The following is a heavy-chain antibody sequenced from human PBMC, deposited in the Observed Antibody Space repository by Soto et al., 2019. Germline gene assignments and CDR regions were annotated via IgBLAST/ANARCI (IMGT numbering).Heavy chain of an antibody. CDR3: STGLSSGPYSFDF. CDR2: IERHTEGGAA. J-gene: IGHJ4*02. V-gene: IGHV3-15*04. CDR1: GFTFKDAW. Sequence: GGSLRLSCAASGFTFKDAWMSWVRQAPGKGLECVGRIERHTEGGAADYAAPVKGRFTISRDDSKNTLFLQMNSLEIEDTAIYFCSTGLSSGPYSFDFWGQGT. D-gene: IGHD3-22*01.